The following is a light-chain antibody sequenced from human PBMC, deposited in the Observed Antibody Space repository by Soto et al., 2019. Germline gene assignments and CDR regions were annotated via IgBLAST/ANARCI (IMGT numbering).Light chain of an antibody. CDR3: QQFGSPPIT. CDR2: DAS. V-gene: IGKV3-20*01. J-gene: IGKJ5*01. CDR1: QSISRT. Sequence: EIVLTQSPDTLSVSPGERATLSCRASQSISRTLAWYQQKSGQPPRLLIYDASTRATGIPDRFSGSGSGRDFTLTISRVEPEDFAMYYCQQFGSPPITFGQGTRLEIK.